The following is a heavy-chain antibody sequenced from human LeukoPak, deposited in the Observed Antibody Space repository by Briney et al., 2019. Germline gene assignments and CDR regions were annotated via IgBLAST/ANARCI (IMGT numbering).Heavy chain of an antibody. CDR3: AKASRIVVVVAATSPYYYYMDV. D-gene: IGHD2-15*01. V-gene: IGHV3-23*01. Sequence: GGSLRLSCAASGFTFSNYAMSWVRQAPGKGLEWVSTISGSGGSTYYADSVKGRFTISRDNSKNTLYLQMYSLRAEDTALYYCAKASRIVVVVAATSPYYYYMDVWGKGTTLTVSS. CDR1: GFTFSNYA. J-gene: IGHJ6*03. CDR2: ISGSGGST.